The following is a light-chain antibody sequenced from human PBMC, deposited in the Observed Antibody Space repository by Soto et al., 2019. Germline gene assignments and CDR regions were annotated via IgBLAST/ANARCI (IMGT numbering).Light chain of an antibody. CDR2: AAS. Sequence: DVQMTQSPSSLSASVGDRVTITCRASEDINGWLAWYQQKPGTAPKSLIYAASILQTGVPSRFSGSGSGTDFTLTISSLQPEDSATYYCQQYNICPLTFGGGTKVEIK. CDR1: EDINGW. CDR3: QQYNICPLT. V-gene: IGKV1D-16*01. J-gene: IGKJ4*01.